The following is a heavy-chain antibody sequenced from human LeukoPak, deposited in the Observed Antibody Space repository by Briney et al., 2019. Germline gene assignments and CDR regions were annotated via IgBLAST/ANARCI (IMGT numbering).Heavy chain of an antibody. J-gene: IGHJ3*02. CDR1: GGSFSPYY. V-gene: IGHV4-34*01. Sequence: SETLSLTCAVYGGSFSPYYWSWIRQPPGMEREWSGQINHSGNTNYNPSLKSRVTISVDTSKNQFSLKLTSVTAADTAVYYCATNSSNSRAFDIWGQGTMVTVSS. CDR2: INHSGNT. CDR3: ATNSSNSRAFDI. D-gene: IGHD6-13*01.